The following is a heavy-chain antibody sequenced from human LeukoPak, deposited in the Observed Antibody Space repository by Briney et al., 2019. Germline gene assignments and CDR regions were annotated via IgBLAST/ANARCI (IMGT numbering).Heavy chain of an antibody. CDR1: GYTFTGYY. V-gene: IGHV1-2*06. J-gene: IGHJ6*03. D-gene: IGHD2-15*01. CDR3: ARGYCSSGSCYSSVYNYYYYMDV. Sequence: ASVKVSCKASGYTFTGYYMHWVRQAPGQGLEWMGRINPNSGGTNYAQKFQGRVTMTRDTSISTAYMELSRLRSDDTAVYYCARGYCSSGSCYSSVYNYYYYMDVWGKGTTVTVSS. CDR2: INPNSGGT.